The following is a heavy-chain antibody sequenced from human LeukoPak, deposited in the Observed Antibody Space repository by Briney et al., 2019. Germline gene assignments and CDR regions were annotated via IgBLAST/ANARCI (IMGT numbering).Heavy chain of an antibody. Sequence: GGSLRLSCAASGFTFSSYAMSWVRQAPGKGLEWVSSISSSSSYIYYADSVKGRFTISRDNAKNSLYLQMNSLRAEDTAVYYCARVPPYDSSGYPIDYWGQGTLVTVSS. J-gene: IGHJ4*02. CDR3: ARVPPYDSSGYPIDY. D-gene: IGHD3-22*01. V-gene: IGHV3-21*01. CDR1: GFTFSSYA. CDR2: ISSSSSYI.